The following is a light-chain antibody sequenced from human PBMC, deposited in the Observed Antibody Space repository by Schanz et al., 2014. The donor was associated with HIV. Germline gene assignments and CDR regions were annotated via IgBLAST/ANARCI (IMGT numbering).Light chain of an antibody. Sequence: QSALTQPASVSGSPGQSITISCTGTSADVGAYNFVSWYQQHPGKAPKVIIYDVSVRPSGVSNRFSGYKSGDTASLTISGLQAEDEADFYCSSYTTSRTWVFGGGTKLT. CDR2: DVS. J-gene: IGLJ3*02. V-gene: IGLV2-14*03. CDR1: SADVGAYNF. CDR3: SSYTTSRTWV.